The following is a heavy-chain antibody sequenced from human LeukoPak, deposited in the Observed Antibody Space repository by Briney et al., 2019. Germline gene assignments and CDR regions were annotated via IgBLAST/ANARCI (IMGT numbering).Heavy chain of an antibody. CDR1: GGSFSGYY. CDR2: INHSGST. V-gene: IGHV4-34*01. CDR3: AREVPRPYDSSGYYYHYFDY. J-gene: IGHJ4*02. D-gene: IGHD3-22*01. Sequence: SETLSLTCAVYGGSFSGYYWSWIRQPPGKGLEWIGKINHSGSTNYNPSLKSRVTISVDTSKNQFSLKLSSVTAADTAVYYCAREVPRPYDSSGYYYHYFDYWGQGTLVTVSS.